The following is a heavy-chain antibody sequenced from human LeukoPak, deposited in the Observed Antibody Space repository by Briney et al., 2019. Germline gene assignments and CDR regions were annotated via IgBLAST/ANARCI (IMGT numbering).Heavy chain of an antibody. Sequence: ASVKVSCKASGYTFTGYYMHWVRQAPGQGLEWMGWINPNSGGTNYAQKFQGWVTMTRDTSISTAYMELSRLRSDDTAVYYCARTPPFYDSSGYYLFPYYGMDVWGQGTTVTVSS. D-gene: IGHD3-22*01. CDR2: INPNSGGT. CDR1: GYTFTGYY. J-gene: IGHJ6*02. V-gene: IGHV1-2*04. CDR3: ARTPPFYDSSGYYLFPYYGMDV.